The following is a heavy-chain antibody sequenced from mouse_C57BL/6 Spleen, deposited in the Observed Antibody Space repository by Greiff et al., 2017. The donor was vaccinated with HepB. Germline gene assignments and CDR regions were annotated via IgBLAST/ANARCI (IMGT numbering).Heavy chain of an antibody. CDR1: GYTFTSYW. Sequence: QVQLQQPGAELVRPGTSVKLSCKASGYTFTSYWMHWVKQRPGQGLEWIGVIDPSDSYTNYNQKFKGKATLTVDTSSSTAYMQLSSLTSEDSAVYYGARPSYYYGSGFDYWGQGTTLTVSS. V-gene: IGHV1-59*01. CDR3: ARPSYYYGSGFDY. CDR2: IDPSDSYT. J-gene: IGHJ2*01. D-gene: IGHD1-1*01.